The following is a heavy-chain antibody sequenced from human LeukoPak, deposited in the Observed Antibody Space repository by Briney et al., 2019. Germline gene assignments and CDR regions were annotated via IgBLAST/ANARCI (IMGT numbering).Heavy chain of an antibody. D-gene: IGHD2-2*03. CDR1: GFTFSSYA. V-gene: IGHV3-23*01. Sequence: GGSLRLSCAASGFTFSSYAMSWVRQAPGKGLEWVSAISGSGGSTYYADSVKGRFTISRDNSKNTLYLQMNSPRAEDTAVYYCAKDGGGYCSSTSCYMGYWGQGTLVTVSS. J-gene: IGHJ4*02. CDR2: ISGSGGST. CDR3: AKDGGGYCSSTSCYMGY.